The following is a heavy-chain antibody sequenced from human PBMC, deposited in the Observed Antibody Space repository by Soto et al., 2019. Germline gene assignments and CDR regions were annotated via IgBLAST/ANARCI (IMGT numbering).Heavy chain of an antibody. D-gene: IGHD4-17*01. CDR3: ARATTVTDY. J-gene: IGHJ4*02. V-gene: IGHV3-72*01. CDR2: TRNKANSHTT. Sequence: VGSLRLCCGASGFTFSDHYMDWVRQAPGKGLEWVGRTRNKANSHTTEYAASVKGRFTISRDDSKNSLYLQMNSLKVEDTAVYYCARATTVTDYWAQGALVTVSS. CDR1: GFTFSDHY.